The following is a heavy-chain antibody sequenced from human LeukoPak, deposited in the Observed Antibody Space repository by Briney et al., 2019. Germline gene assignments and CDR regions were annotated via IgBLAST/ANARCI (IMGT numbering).Heavy chain of an antibody. CDR3: ARGPVTTAPLEY. J-gene: IGHJ4*02. Sequence: SAKVSCKAPGGTFTSSTISWVRQAPGQGLEWMGRIIPLFQTTKYAPKLQGRVTITADKSTSTAYMEVSSLTSEDTAVYYCARGPVTTAPLEYWGQGTLVTVSS. CDR1: GGTFTSST. D-gene: IGHD4-17*01. V-gene: IGHV1-69*08. CDR2: IIPLFQTT.